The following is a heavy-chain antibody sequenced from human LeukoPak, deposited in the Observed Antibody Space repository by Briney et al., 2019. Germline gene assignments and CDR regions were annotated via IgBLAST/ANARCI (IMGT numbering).Heavy chain of an antibody. D-gene: IGHD3-3*01. J-gene: IGHJ3*02. CDR1: GFTFSDYY. CDR3: ATDLFWSGDAFDI. Sequence: GGSLRLSCAASGFTFSDYYMSWIRQAPGKGLEWVSYISSSGSTIYYADSVKGRFTISRDNAKNSLYLQMNSLRAEDTAVYYCATDLFWSGDAFDIWGQGTMVTVSS. CDR2: ISSSGSTI. V-gene: IGHV3-11*04.